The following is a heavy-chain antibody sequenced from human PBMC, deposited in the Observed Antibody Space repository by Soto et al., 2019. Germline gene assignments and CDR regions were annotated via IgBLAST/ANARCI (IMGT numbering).Heavy chain of an antibody. V-gene: IGHV4-4*07. CDR3: ARSGYSSGWYTAFDS. CDR2: IYASGST. CDR1: GYSISGYY. J-gene: IGHJ4*02. D-gene: IGHD6-19*01. Sequence: PSGTLSLTCTVSGYSISGYYWNWIRQPAGKGLEWIGRIYASGSTISNPSLRSRVALSVDTSNNQFSLNLNSVTAADTDMYYCARSGYSSGWYTAFDSWSQGTLVTVSS.